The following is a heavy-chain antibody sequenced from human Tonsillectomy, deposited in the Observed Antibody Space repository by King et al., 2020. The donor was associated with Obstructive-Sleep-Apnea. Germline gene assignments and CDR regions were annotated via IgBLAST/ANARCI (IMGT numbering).Heavy chain of an antibody. CDR2: TYYRGST. CDR1: GGSISSSSYY. Sequence: QLQESGPGLVKPSETLSLTCTVSGGSISSSSYYWGWIRQPPGKGLEWIGSTYYRGSTYYHPSLKSRVTISVDTSKNQFSLKLSSVTAADTAVYYCASWDYYGSGRSNFDYWGQGTLVTVSS. V-gene: IGHV4-39*07. CDR3: ASWDYYGSGRSNFDY. D-gene: IGHD3-10*01. J-gene: IGHJ4*02.